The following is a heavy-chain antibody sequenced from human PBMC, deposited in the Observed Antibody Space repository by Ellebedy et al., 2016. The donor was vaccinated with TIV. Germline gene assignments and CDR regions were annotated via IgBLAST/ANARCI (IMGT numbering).Heavy chain of an antibody. Sequence: GGSLRLSCAASGFTFRSYSMNWVRQAPGKGLEWVSYMSGSTITTYYADSVKGRFTISRDNAQNSLFLQMNSLRAEDTAVYYCARDMAWGNERVIDAFDIWGQGTMVTVSS. V-gene: IGHV3-48*04. CDR3: ARDMAWGNERVIDAFDI. D-gene: IGHD7-27*01. CDR1: GFTFRSYS. J-gene: IGHJ3*02. CDR2: MSGSTITT.